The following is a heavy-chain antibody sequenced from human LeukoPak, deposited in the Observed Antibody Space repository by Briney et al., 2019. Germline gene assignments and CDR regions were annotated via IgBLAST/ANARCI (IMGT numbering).Heavy chain of an antibody. CDR2: FDPEDGET. Sequence: ASVKVSCKVSGYTLTELSMHWVRQAPGKGLEWMGGFDPEDGETIYAQKFQGSVTMTEDTSTDTAYMELSSLRSEDTAVYYCATGFYDILTGYWFGAFDIWGQGTMVTVSS. V-gene: IGHV1-24*01. CDR1: GYTLTELS. D-gene: IGHD3-9*01. J-gene: IGHJ3*02. CDR3: ATGFYDILTGYWFGAFDI.